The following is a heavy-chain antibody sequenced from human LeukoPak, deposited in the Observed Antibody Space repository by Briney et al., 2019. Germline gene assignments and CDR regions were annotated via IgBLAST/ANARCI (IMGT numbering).Heavy chain of an antibody. V-gene: IGHV3-30*03. CDR1: GFTFSNYA. Sequence: GGSLRLSCAASGFTFSNYAMSWVRQAPGKGLEWVAVISYDGSNKYYADSVKGRFTISRDNSKNTLYLQMNSLRAEDTAVYYCASLVVPAAVVDYWGQGTLVTVSS. CDR3: ASLVVPAAVVDY. CDR2: ISYDGSNK. D-gene: IGHD2-2*01. J-gene: IGHJ4*02.